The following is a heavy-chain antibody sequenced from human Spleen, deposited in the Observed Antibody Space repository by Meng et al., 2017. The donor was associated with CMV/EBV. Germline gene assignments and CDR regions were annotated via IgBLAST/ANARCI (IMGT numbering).Heavy chain of an antibody. CDR2: INHSGST. D-gene: IGHD3-10*01. V-gene: IGHV4-34*01. Sequence: GSFSGYYGSWIRQPPGKGLEWIGEINHSGSTNYNPSLKSRVTISVDTSKNQFSLKLSSVTAADTAVYYCARGHTGSGSYYKGNWFDPWGQGTLVTVSS. CDR3: ARGHTGSGSYYKGNWFDP. CDR1: GSFSGYY. J-gene: IGHJ5*02.